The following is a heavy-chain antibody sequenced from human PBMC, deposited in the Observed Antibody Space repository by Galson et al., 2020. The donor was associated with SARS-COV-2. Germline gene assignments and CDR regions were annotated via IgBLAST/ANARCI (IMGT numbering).Heavy chain of an antibody. D-gene: IGHD3-3*01. V-gene: IGHV4-34*01. CDR3: AREDYHFWTGYYSIMAY. CDR1: GGSFTGYY. J-gene: IGHJ4*02. CDR2: INHSGRP. Sequence: ETSETLSLTCAVYGGSFTGYYWSWVRQPPGKGLEWIGEINHSGRPNYNPALKSRGIISVDKSKSQFSLRLRSVTAADTAVYYCAREDYHFWTGYYSIMAYWGQGSLVTVSS.